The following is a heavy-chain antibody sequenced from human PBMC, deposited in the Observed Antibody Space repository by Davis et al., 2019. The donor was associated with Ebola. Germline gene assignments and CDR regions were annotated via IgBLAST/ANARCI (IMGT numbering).Heavy chain of an antibody. CDR3: ARGGSSWEFDL. CDR2: ISSTGYSI. J-gene: IGHJ5*02. Sequence: GESLKISCEASGFTFGDYYMSWIRQSPGKGLEWVAYISSTGYSIFYADSLKGRFTISRDDATSSLFLQMSSLRGEDTAVYYCARGGSSWEFDLWGQGTLATVSS. D-gene: IGHD6-13*01. CDR1: GFTFGDYY. V-gene: IGHV3-11*01.